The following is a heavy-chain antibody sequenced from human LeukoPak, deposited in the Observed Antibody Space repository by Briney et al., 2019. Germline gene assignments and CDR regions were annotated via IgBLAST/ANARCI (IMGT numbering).Heavy chain of an antibody. CDR1: GFTFSSYW. D-gene: IGHD6-19*01. V-gene: IGHV3-74*01. J-gene: IGHJ6*03. CDR3: ARAGIAVAGFKDYYYYMDV. Sequence: PGGSLRLSCAASGFTFSSYWMHWVRQAPGKGLVWVSRINSDGSSTSYADSVKGRFTISRDNAKNTLYLRMNSLRAEDTAVYYCARAGIAVAGFKDYYYYMDVWGKGTTVTVSS. CDR2: INSDGSST.